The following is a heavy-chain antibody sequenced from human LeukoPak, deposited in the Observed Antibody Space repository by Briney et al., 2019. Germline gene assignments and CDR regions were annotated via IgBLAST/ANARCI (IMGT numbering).Heavy chain of an antibody. CDR1: GFTFSSYA. D-gene: IGHD2-2*01. CDR2: ISGSGGST. CDR3: AKHPSRSIVVAPAAIDY. V-gene: IGHV3-23*01. J-gene: IGHJ4*02. Sequence: TGGSLRLSCAASGFTFSSYAMSWVRQAPGKGLEWVSAISGSGGSTYYADSVKGRFTISRDNSKNTLYLQMNSLRAEDTAVYYCAKHPSRSIVVAPAAIDYWGQGTLVTVSS.